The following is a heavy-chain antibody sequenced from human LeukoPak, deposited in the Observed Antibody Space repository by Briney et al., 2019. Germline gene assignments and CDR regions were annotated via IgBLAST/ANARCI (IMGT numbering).Heavy chain of an antibody. J-gene: IGHJ4*02. CDR2: ISGSGGST. CDR3: AKVDFDWLLPYYFDY. Sequence: GGSLRLSRAASGFTFSSYAMSWVRQAPGKGLEWVSAISGSGGSTYYADSVKGRFTISRDNSKNTLYLQMNSLRAEDTAVYYCAKVDFDWLLPYYFDYWGQGTLVTVSS. D-gene: IGHD3-9*01. V-gene: IGHV3-23*01. CDR1: GFTFSSYA.